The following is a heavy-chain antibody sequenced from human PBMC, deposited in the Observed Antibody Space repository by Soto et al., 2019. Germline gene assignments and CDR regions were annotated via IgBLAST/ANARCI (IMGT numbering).Heavy chain of an antibody. CDR1: GVSITNYY. Sequence: SETLSLTCTVSGVSITNYYWSWIRQPPGKGLEWVGYVYYSGTASYNPSLKSRVAMSVDTSKKQISLKLSSVTAADTAVYYCAREDTRWFDPWGQRTLVTVSS. CDR2: VYYSGTA. J-gene: IGHJ5*02. CDR3: AREDTRWFDP. V-gene: IGHV4-59*01.